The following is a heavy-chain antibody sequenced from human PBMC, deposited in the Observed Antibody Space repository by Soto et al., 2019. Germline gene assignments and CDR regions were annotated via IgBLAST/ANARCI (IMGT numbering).Heavy chain of an antibody. CDR1: GYTFSNYD. J-gene: IGHJ4*02. CDR2: VSAYNRNT. D-gene: IGHD1-26*01. V-gene: IGHV1-18*01. Sequence: QVQLVQSGPEVKKPGASVKVSCKGSGYTFSNYDVTWVRQAPGQGLERLGWVSAYNRNTDYAQKFEDRATMTIDTSTNTAYLELRGLTPDDTAVYYCARERRWEPLLYWGQGIL. CDR3: ARERRWEPLLY.